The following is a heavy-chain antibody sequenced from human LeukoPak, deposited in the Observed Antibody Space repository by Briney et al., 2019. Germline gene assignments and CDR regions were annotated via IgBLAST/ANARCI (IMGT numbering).Heavy chain of an antibody. CDR2: IYYSGST. Sequence: SETLSLTCTVSGGSISSYYWSWIRQPPGKGLEWIGYIYYSGSTNYNPSLKSRVTISVDTSKNQFSLKLTPVTAADTAVYYRARLGIGVVPSAMLGDYYFDYWGQGTLVTVSS. CDR1: GGSISSYY. CDR3: ARLGIGVVPSAMLGDYYFDY. V-gene: IGHV4-59*08. D-gene: IGHD2-2*01. J-gene: IGHJ4*02.